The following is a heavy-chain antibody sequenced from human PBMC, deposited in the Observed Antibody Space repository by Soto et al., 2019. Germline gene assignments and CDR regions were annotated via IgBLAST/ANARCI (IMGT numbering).Heavy chain of an antibody. CDR1: GFTFGDYA. CDR3: TRGTRPYGMDV. V-gene: IGHV3-49*04. CDR2: IRSKAYGGTT. Sequence: GSLRLSCTGSGFTFGDYAMSWVRRAPGKGLEWVGFIRSKAYGGTTEWAASVRGRFTFSRDDSKRIAYLQMNSLKTEDTGVYWGTRGTRPYGMDVWGQGTTVTV. D-gene: IGHD6-6*01. J-gene: IGHJ6*02.